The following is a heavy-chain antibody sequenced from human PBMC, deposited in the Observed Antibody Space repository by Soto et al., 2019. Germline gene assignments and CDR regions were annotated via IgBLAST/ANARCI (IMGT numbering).Heavy chain of an antibody. D-gene: IGHD1-1*01. CDR3: VRDGTKTLRDWLDP. CDR2: IYATGAT. CDR1: GASISGFY. J-gene: IGHJ5*02. Sequence: PSETLSLTCTVSGASISGFYRSWIRKSAGKGLEWIGRIYATGATDYNPSLKSRVMMSVDTSKKQFSLKLRSVTAAATAGYYCVRDGTKTLRDWLDPWGQGISVTVPS. V-gene: IGHV4-4*07.